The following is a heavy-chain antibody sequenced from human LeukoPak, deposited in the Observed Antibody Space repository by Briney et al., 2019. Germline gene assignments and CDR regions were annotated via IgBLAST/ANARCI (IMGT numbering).Heavy chain of an antibody. D-gene: IGHD3-3*01. CDR1: GVSISSGGYC. V-gene: IGHV4-30-2*01. CDR3: ARTKIWSGYFLLDY. Sequence: SQTLSLTCTVSGVSISSGGYCRSSIRQPPGKGLAWLGYIYHSGSTYYNPSLKSRVTISVDRSKNQFSLKLSSVTAADTAVYYCARTKIWSGYFLLDYWGQGTLVAVSS. CDR2: IYHSGST. J-gene: IGHJ4*02.